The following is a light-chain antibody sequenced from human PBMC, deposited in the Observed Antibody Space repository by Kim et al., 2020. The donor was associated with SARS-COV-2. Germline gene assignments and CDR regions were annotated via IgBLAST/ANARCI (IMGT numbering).Light chain of an antibody. CDR2: KAS. J-gene: IGKJ1*01. CDR3: QQYNNYSWT. CDR1: QSISSW. V-gene: IGKV1-5*03. Sequence: DIQMTQSPSTLSASVGDRVTITCRASQSISSWLAWYQQKPGKAPKLLIYKASSLESGVPSRFSGSGSGTEFTLTISSLQPDDFATYCCQQYNNYSWTFGQGTKVDIK.